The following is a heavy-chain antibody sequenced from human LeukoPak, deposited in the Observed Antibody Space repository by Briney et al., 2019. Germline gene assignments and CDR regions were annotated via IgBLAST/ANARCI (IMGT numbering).Heavy chain of an antibody. D-gene: IGHD2-15*01. V-gene: IGHV3-30*02. CDR1: GFTFSSYG. J-gene: IGHJ6*02. CDR3: AKDGAYCSGGSCYKRYYYGMDV. CDR2: IRYDGSNK. Sequence: GGSLRLSCAASGFTFSSYGMHWVRQAPGKGLEWVAFIRYDGSNKYYADSVKGRFTISRDNSKNTLYLQMNSLRAEDTAVYYCAKDGAYCSGGSCYKRYYYGMDVWGQGTTVTVSS.